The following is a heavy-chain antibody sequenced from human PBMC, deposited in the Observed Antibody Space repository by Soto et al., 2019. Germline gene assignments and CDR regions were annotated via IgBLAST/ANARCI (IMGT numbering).Heavy chain of an antibody. CDR3: ARRYCSRADCYSDS. CDR2: IDPGDSSA. D-gene: IGHD2-2*01. CDR1: GYTFFSFW. V-gene: IGHV5-10-1*01. J-gene: IGHJ4*02. Sequence: GESLKISCHGSGYTFFSFWIVWVRQVPGKGLEWVGRIDPGDSSATYSPTFQGHVTISADRSTRSAYLQWRSLRASDTAIYFCARRYCSRADCYSDSWGQGSLVTVPQ.